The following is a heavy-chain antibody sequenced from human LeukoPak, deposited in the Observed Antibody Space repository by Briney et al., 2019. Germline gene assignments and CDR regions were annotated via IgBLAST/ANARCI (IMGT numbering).Heavy chain of an antibody. D-gene: IGHD4-17*01. V-gene: IGHV4-34*01. CDR1: GGSISSYY. CDR2: INHSGST. CDR3: ARAGDYGRKNDDLDI. J-gene: IGHJ3*02. Sequence: SETLSLTCTVSGGSISSYYWSWIRQPPGKGLEWIGEINHSGSTNYNPSLKSRVTISVDTSKNQFSLRLSSVTAADTAVFYCARAGDYGRKNDDLDIWGQGTMVTVSS.